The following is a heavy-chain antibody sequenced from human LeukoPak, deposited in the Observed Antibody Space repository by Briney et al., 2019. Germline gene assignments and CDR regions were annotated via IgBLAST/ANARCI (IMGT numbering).Heavy chain of an antibody. CDR2: INPYSGDT. Sequence: GASVKVSCKASGYSFTRYYIHWVRQAPGQGLAWMGWINPYSGDTTYAQKFQGRLTLTRDTSISTAYMEVRRLKSDDTAVYYWARADGDYEYNWGQGTRFIVSS. D-gene: IGHD4-17*01. J-gene: IGHJ4*02. CDR3: ARADGDYEYN. V-gene: IGHV1-2*02. CDR1: GYSFTRYY.